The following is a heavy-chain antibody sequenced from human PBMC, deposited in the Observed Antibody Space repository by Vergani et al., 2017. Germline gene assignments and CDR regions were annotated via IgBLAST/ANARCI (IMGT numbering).Heavy chain of an antibody. Sequence: EVQLVESGGGLVQPGGSLRLSCAASGFTFSSYWMSWVRQAPGKGLEWVANIKQDGSEKYYVDSVKGRFTISRDNAKNSLYLQMNSLRAEDTAVYYCARAETGYSSSWFPGDYYYYGMDVWGQGTTVTVSS. CDR2: IKQDGSEK. J-gene: IGHJ6*02. CDR1: GFTFSSYW. V-gene: IGHV3-7*01. D-gene: IGHD6-13*01. CDR3: ARAETGYSSSWFPGDYYYYGMDV.